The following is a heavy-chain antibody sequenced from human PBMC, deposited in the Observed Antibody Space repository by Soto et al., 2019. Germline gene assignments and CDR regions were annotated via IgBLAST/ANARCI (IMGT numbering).Heavy chain of an antibody. CDR3: ARDSAAAGTPGDY. D-gene: IGHD6-13*01. Sequence: LGGSLRLSCAASGFTFSSYSMNWVRQAPGKGLEWVSSISSSSYIYYADSVKGRFTISRDNAKNSLYLQMNSLRAEDTAVYYCARDSAAAGTPGDYWGQGTLVTVSS. J-gene: IGHJ4*02. CDR1: GFTFSSYS. CDR2: ISSSSYI. V-gene: IGHV3-21*01.